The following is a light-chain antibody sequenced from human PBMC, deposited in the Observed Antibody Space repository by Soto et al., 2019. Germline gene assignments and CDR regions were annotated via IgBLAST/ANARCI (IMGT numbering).Light chain of an antibody. V-gene: IGKV3-20*01. J-gene: IGKJ2*01. Sequence: ETVLTQSPGTLSLSPGETATLSCRASQTVTTNYLAWYQQKPDQAPRLLIYGASSRATGIPDRFSGSGSGTDFPLTLRRLEAEGFSVYFCQQYGSSVFTFGQGTKLEIK. CDR3: QQYGSSVFT. CDR1: QTVTTNY. CDR2: GAS.